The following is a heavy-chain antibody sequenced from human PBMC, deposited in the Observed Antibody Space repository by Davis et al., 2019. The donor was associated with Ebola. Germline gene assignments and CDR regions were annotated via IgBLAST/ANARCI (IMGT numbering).Heavy chain of an antibody. CDR2: ISYDGSNK. CDR1: GFTFSSYG. Sequence: PGGSLRLSCAASGFTFSSYGMHWVRQAPGKGLEWVAVISYDGSNKYYADSVKGRFTISRDNSKNTLYLQMNSLRAEDTAVYYCAKDLYYPGKVVPASDWFDPWGQGTLVTVSS. J-gene: IGHJ5*02. D-gene: IGHD2-2*01. V-gene: IGHV3-30*18. CDR3: AKDLYYPGKVVPASDWFDP.